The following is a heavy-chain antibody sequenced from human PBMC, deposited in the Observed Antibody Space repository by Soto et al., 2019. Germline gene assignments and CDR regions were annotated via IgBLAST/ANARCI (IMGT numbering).Heavy chain of an antibody. CDR2: IDNDGRGT. CDR3: SRGGFNHGFDI. J-gene: IGHJ3*02. V-gene: IGHV3-74*01. CDR1: EFTFSSYW. Sequence: EEQLVESGGGLVQSGGSLRLSCAASEFTFSSYWMHWVRQAPGKGLVWVSRIDNDGRGTIYADSVKGRFTVTRDNTKNTLYLQMNSLRDEDTAVYYCSRGGFNHGFDIWGQGTMVNVSS.